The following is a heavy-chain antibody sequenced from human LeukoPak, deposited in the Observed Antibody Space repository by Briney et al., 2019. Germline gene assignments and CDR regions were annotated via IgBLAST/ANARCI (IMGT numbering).Heavy chain of an antibody. D-gene: IGHD5-18*01. CDR3: ARAGTWIQLWRYYYFDY. J-gene: IGHJ4*02. CDR2: MNPNSGNT. Sequence: GASVKVSCKASGYTFTSYDINWVRQATGQGLEWVGWMNPNSGNTGYAQKFQGRVTMTRNTSISTAYMELSSLRSEDTAVYYCARAGTWIQLWRYYYFDYWGQGTLVTVSS. V-gene: IGHV1-8*01. CDR1: GYTFTSYD.